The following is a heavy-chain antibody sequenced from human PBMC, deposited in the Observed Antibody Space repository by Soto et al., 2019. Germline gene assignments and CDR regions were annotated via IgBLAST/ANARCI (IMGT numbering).Heavy chain of an antibody. V-gene: IGHV4-34*01. J-gene: IGHJ6*03. CDR3: ARGLILWFGELSRRGGYYYYMDV. Sequence: QVQLQQWAAGLLKPSETLSLTCAVYGGSFSGYQWSWIRPTPGKGLEWIGEINDSGNINYNPSFKSRVSIFVDTAKKQISLKLSSVTAAYTAVYYCARGLILWFGELSRRGGYYYYMDVWGKGTTVTVSS. D-gene: IGHD3-10*01. CDR1: GGSFSGYQ. CDR2: INDSGNI.